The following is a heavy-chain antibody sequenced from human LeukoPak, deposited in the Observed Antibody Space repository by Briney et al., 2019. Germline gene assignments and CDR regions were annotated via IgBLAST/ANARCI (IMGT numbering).Heavy chain of an antibody. V-gene: IGHV4-38-2*01. CDR2: IYHSGNT. Sequence: PSETLSLTCAVSGYSISSGYYGDWIRQPPGKGLEWIGRIYHSGNTYHNASLKSRVTISVDTSKNQFSLKLTSVTAADTAVFYCARQGSLGDYVGYWGQGTLVTVSS. CDR1: GYSISSGYY. J-gene: IGHJ4*02. CDR3: ARQGSLGDYVGY. D-gene: IGHD3-16*01.